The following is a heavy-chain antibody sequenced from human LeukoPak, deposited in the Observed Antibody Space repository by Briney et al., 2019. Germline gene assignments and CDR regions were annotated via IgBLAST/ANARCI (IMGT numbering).Heavy chain of an antibody. CDR3: ARDTGDSSGWYSWAFDI. V-gene: IGHV1-69*04. J-gene: IGHJ3*02. Sequence: SAKVSCKASGGTFSSYAISWVRQAPGQGLEWMGRIIPILGIANYAQKFQGRVTITADKSTSTAYMELSSLRSEDTAVYYCARDTGDSSGWYSWAFDIWGQGTMVTVSS. CDR2: IIPILGIA. CDR1: GGTFSSYA. D-gene: IGHD6-19*01.